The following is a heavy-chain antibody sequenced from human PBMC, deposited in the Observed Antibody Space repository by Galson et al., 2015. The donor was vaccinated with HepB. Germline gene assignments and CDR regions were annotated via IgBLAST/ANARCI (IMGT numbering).Heavy chain of an antibody. CDR1: GSIFTTYD. CDR3: AREVKANWFDL. D-gene: IGHD3-22*01. J-gene: IGHJ5*02. V-gene: IGHV1-18*01. CDR2: ISPYNGNT. Sequence: SVTVSCKASGSIFTTYDITWVRQAPGQGLEWMGWISPYNGNTKFAQKFQDRVTMTTDTSTTTAHMELRSLRPDDTAMYFCAREVKANWFDLWGQGTLVTVSS.